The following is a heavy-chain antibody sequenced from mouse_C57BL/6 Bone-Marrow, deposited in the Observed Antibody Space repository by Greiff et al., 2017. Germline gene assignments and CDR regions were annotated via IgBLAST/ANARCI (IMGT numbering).Heavy chain of an antibody. Sequence: VQLQQSGAELVRPGASVKLSCTASGFNIKDDYMHWVKPRPEQGLEWIGWIDPENGDTEYASKFQGKATITADTSSNTAYRQLSSLTSEDTAVYYCTTLGNDGYYPFAYWGQGTLVTVSA. J-gene: IGHJ3*01. CDR1: GFNIKDDY. CDR3: TTLGNDGYYPFAY. D-gene: IGHD2-3*01. V-gene: IGHV14-4*01. CDR2: IDPENGDT.